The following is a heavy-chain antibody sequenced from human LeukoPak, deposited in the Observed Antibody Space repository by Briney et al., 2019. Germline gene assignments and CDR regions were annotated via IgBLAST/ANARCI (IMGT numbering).Heavy chain of an antibody. CDR1: GVTFSSYG. V-gene: IGHV3-30*03. J-gene: IGHJ4*02. D-gene: IGHD5-12*01. Sequence: GGSLRLSCAASGVTFSSYGMRGVRAAPGKGLEWVALISSDGNDKLYRESVKGRFTISRDDSKSTLYLEMNSLRAEDTGVYCTTKVIRGNSGDDYVDWGQGTLVTVSS. CDR2: ISSDGNDK. CDR3: TKVIRGNSGDDYVD.